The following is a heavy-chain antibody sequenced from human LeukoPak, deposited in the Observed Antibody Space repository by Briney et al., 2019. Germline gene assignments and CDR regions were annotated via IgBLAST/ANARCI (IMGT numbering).Heavy chain of an antibody. CDR2: IYTNGRT. V-gene: IGHV4-61*09. CDR1: GGSIDTGSYY. Sequence: SETLSLTCTVSGGSIDTGSYYWSWIRQPAGKGLEWIGHIYTNGRTNYNPSLKSRVTISVDTSKSQFSLNLSSVTAADTAVYYCARDHPRLGSGIPITWGQGTLVTVSS. CDR3: ARDHPRLGSGIPIT. D-gene: IGHD2-15*01. J-gene: IGHJ5*02.